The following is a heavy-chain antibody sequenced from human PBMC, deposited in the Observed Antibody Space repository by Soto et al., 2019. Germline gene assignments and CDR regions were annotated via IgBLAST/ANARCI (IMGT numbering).Heavy chain of an antibody. Sequence: PSDTLSLTCAVSGYSISSGYYWGWIRQPPGKGLEWIGSIYHSGSTYYNPSLKSRVTISVDTSKNQLSLKLSSVTAPDTAVYYCARDPGYCSSTSCYRRGVLSTNWFDPWGQGTLVTVSS. CDR2: IYHSGST. CDR3: ARDPGYCSSTSCYRRGVLSTNWFDP. V-gene: IGHV4-38-2*02. J-gene: IGHJ5*02. CDR1: GYSISSGYY. D-gene: IGHD2-2*01.